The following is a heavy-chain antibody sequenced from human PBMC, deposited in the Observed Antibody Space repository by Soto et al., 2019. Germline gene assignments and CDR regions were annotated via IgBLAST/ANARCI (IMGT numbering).Heavy chain of an antibody. J-gene: IGHJ6*02. D-gene: IGHD2-2*01. CDR3: AREGGLDCSSTSCYDSYYYYYGMDV. Sequence: ASVKVSCKASGYSFTTYYMQWVRHAPGHGPEWLGIINPSSGSTSYAQKFQGRVTMTRDTSTSTVYMELSSLRSEDTAVYYCAREGGLDCSSTSCYDSYYYYYGMDVWGQGTTVTVSS. V-gene: IGHV1-46*01. CDR2: INPSSGST. CDR1: GYSFTTYY.